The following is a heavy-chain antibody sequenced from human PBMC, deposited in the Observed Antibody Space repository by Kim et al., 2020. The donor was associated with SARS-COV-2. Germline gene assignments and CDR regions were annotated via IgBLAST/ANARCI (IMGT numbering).Heavy chain of an antibody. D-gene: IGHD5-12*01. Sequence: VKGRFTISRDNAKNSLYLQMNSLRAEDTAVYYCARDGYNFFRILGWYFDLWGRGTLVTVSS. V-gene: IGHV3-11*04. CDR3: ARDGYNFFRILGWYFDL. J-gene: IGHJ2*01.